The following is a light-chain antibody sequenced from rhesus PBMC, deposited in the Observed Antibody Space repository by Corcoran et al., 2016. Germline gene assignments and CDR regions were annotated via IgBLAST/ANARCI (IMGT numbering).Light chain of an antibody. J-gene: IGKJ4*01. CDR3: QHSYGTPLT. CDR2: KAS. V-gene: IGKV1-74*01. Sequence: DIQMTQSPSSLSASVGDRVTITCRASENVNNYLHWYQQKQGKATKHLSYKASTLQSGVPSRFSGSGSGTNVTLTISSLQPEDFATYYFQHSYGTPLTFGGGTKVELK. CDR1: ENVNNY.